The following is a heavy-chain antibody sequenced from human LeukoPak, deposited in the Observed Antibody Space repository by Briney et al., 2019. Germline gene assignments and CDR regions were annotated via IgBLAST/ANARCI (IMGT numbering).Heavy chain of an antibody. CDR1: GYTFTNYG. V-gene: IGHV1-18*04. CDR2: INAYNGYT. D-gene: IGHD3-9*01. CDR3: ARGRGSSDWYYCDN. J-gene: IGHJ4*02. Sequence: ASVKVSCKASGYTFTNYGITWVRQAPGQGLEWMGWINAYNGYTNYAQKIQDRVTVTTGTSTSTAYMELRSLRSDDTAVYYCARGRGSSDWYYCDNWGQGTLVTVSS.